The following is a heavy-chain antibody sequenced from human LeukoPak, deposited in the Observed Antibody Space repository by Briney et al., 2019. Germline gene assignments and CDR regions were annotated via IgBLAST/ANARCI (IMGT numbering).Heavy chain of an antibody. CDR3: ARGTPPYSSSWYFLITPIDY. CDR2: TSSDLNVK. CDR1: GFTFRNYV. Sequence: GGSLRLSCAASGFTFRNYVIHWVRQAPGKGLEWVAVTSSDLNVKLYADSVKGRFTVSRDNSKNILYLQMNSLRVEDTAVYYCARGTPPYSSSWYFLITPIDYWGQGTLVTVSS. D-gene: IGHD6-13*01. V-gene: IGHV3-30*14. J-gene: IGHJ4*02.